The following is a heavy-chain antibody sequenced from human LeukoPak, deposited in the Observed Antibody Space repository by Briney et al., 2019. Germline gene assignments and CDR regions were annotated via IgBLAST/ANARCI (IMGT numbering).Heavy chain of an antibody. Sequence: PGGSLRLSCAAFGFTFSSYAMSWVRQAPGKGLEWVAVISYDGSNKYYADSVKGRFTISRDNSKNTLYLQMNSLRAEDTAVYYCARRDVDLPSSGSYHFDYWGQGTLVTVSS. CDR2: ISYDGSNK. D-gene: IGHD1-26*01. J-gene: IGHJ4*02. V-gene: IGHV3-30-3*01. CDR3: ARRDVDLPSSGSYHFDY. CDR1: GFTFSSYA.